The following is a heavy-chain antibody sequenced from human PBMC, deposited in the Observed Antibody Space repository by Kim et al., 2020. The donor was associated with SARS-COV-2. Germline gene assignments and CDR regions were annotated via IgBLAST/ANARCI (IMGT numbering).Heavy chain of an antibody. Sequence: GGSLRLSCAASGFTFSSYSMNWVRQAPGKGLEWVSSISSSSSYIYYADSVKGRFTISRDNAKNSLYLQMNSLRAEDTAVYYCARDSIIELRYFDWLISYYFDYWGQGTLVTVSS. D-gene: IGHD3-9*01. CDR3: ARDSIIELRYFDWLISYYFDY. J-gene: IGHJ4*02. CDR2: ISSSSSYI. V-gene: IGHV3-21*01. CDR1: GFTFSSYS.